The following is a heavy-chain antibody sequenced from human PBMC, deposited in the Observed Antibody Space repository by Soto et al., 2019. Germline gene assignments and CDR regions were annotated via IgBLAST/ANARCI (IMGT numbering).Heavy chain of an antibody. J-gene: IGHJ4*02. CDR2: IFYSGST. V-gene: IGHV4-39*01. Sequence: QLQLQESGPGLVKPWETLSLTCTVSGDSISSSNYFWGWIRQPPGKGLEWIGTIFYSGSTYYNPSLKSRVTISVDTSKNQFSQKLTSVTAADTALYYCARRYGWLYFDYWGQGSLVTVSS. CDR3: ARRYGWLYFDY. D-gene: IGHD3-10*01. CDR1: GDSISSSNYF.